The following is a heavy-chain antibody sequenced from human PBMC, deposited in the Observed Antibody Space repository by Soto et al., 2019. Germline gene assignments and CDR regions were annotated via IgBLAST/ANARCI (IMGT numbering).Heavy chain of an antibody. CDR1: GFTFDDYA. CDR2: ISWNSGSI. Sequence: PGGSLRLSCAASGFTFDDYAMHWVRQAPGKGLEWVSGISWNSGSIGYADSVKGRFTISRDNAKNSLYLQMNSLRAEDTALYYCAKGGIVATITSFYDYWGQGTLVTVSS. J-gene: IGHJ4*02. D-gene: IGHD5-12*01. V-gene: IGHV3-9*01. CDR3: AKGGIVATITSFYDY.